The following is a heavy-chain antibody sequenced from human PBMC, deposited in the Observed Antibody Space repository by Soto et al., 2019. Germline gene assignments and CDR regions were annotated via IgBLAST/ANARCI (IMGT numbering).Heavy chain of an antibody. CDR2: IYDSGST. Sequence: QLQMQESGTGLVKPSETLSLTCSVSGGSISSSSYFWGWIRQPPGKGLEWIGSIYDSGSTYYKPSLKSRGTVSVDTSKNQFSLKLSSVTAEDTAVYYCARHPSDFWFDPWGQGTLVTVSS. CDR3: ARHPSDFWFDP. D-gene: IGHD2-21*02. V-gene: IGHV4-39*01. J-gene: IGHJ5*02. CDR1: GGSISSSSYF.